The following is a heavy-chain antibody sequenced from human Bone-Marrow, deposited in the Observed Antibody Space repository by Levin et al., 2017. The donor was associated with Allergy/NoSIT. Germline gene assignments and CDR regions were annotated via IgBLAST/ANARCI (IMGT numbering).Heavy chain of an antibody. D-gene: IGHD3/OR15-3a*01. CDR1: GVSINGFY. CDR3: ARDGRGTGTDDAFDI. Sequence: PSETLSLTCTVSGVSINGFYWSWIRQLPGKGLEWIGYVYSSGSTNYKPSLKSRVTMSIDTSKNQFALKLKSVTAADTAVYYCARDGRGTGTDDAFDIWGQGTMVTVSS. V-gene: IGHV4-59*01. CDR2: VYSSGST. J-gene: IGHJ3*02.